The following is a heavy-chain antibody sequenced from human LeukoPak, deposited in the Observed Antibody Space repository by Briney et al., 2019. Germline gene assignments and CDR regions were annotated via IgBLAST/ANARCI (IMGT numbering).Heavy chain of an antibody. CDR3: ARGWELLRAFDI. D-gene: IGHD1-26*01. J-gene: IGHJ3*02. CDR1: GGSISSSSYY. V-gene: IGHV4-39*01. CDR2: IYYSGST. Sequence: SETLSLXCTVSGGSISSSSYYWGWIRQPPGKGLEWIGSIYYSGSTYYNPSLKSRVTISVDTSKNQFSLKLSSVTAADTAVYYCARGWELLRAFDIWGQGTMVTVSS.